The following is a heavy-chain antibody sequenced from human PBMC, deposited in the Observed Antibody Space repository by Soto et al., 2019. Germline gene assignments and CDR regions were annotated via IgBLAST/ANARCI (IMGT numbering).Heavy chain of an antibody. J-gene: IGHJ3*02. V-gene: IGHV1-46*01. CDR2: INPSGGGT. CDR1: GYTFSNFH. CDR3: ARVPTMTTLGLWSFEI. Sequence: QVQLVQSGAEVKKPGASVMVSCKASGYTFSNFHMHWARQAPGQGLEWMGIINPSGGGTNYAQKFQDRVTMTSDTSTSTFYMGLSSLRSDDTAVYYCARVPTMTTLGLWSFEIWGQGTMVTVSS. D-gene: IGHD4-17*01.